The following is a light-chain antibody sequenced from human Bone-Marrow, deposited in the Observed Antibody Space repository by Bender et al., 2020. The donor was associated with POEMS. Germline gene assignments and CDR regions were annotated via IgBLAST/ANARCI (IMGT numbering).Light chain of an antibody. Sequence: QSVLTQAPSVSEAPGQTVTISCTGSSSNIGANYDVHWYQQFPGTAPKLLIYDNHNRPSGVPDRFSGSKYGTSASLTITGLQAEDEADYYCCSYVGVGVFGSGTRVTV. J-gene: IGLJ1*01. CDR1: SSNIGANYD. V-gene: IGLV1-40*01. CDR2: DNH. CDR3: CSYVGVGV.